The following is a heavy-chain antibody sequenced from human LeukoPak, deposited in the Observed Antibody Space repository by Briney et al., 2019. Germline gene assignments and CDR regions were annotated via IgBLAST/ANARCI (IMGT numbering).Heavy chain of an antibody. J-gene: IGHJ4*02. CDR1: GFTFSSYS. CDR2: ISSSSNYI. Sequence: GGSLRLSCAASGFTFSSYSMNWVRQAPGKGLEGVSSISSSSNYIYYADSVKGRFTISRDNAKNSLYLQMNSLRAEDTDVYYCARDRSYDSSGYLDYWGQGTLVTVSS. CDR3: ARDRSYDSSGYLDY. D-gene: IGHD3-22*01. V-gene: IGHV3-21*01.